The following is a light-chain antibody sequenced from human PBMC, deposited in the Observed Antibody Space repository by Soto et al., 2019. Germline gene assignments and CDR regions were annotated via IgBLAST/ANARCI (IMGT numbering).Light chain of an antibody. Sequence: ISLYPSSLYAAVGYRVTIDCRASQTVSSWVAWYQHKPGEAPKLLIAEASRLASGVPSRFSGGGSGTEFTLTISRLEPDDVAIYYCQQRSSWPWTFGQGTKVDIK. CDR1: QTVSSW. V-gene: IGKV1-5*01. CDR3: QQRSSWPWT. CDR2: EAS. J-gene: IGKJ1*01.